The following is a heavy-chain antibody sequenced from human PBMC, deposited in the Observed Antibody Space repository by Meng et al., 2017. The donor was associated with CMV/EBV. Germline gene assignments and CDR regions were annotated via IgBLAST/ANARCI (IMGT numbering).Heavy chain of an antibody. CDR3: ARGHYWSGYSYYYYGMDV. D-gene: IGHD3-3*01. CDR2: IRYDGSNK. V-gene: IGHV3-30*02. J-gene: IGHJ6*02. Sequence: GGSLRLSCAASGFTFSSYGMHWVRQAPGKGLEWVAFIRYDGSNKYYADSVKGRFTISRDNSKNTLYLQMNSLRAEDTAVYYCARGHYWSGYSYYYYGMDVWGQGTTVTVSS. CDR1: GFTFSSYG.